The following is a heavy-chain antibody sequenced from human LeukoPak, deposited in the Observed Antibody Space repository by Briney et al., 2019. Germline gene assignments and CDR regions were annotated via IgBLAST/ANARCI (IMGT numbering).Heavy chain of an antibody. CDR3: ARDGPMPYDY. J-gene: IGHJ4*02. D-gene: IGHD2-2*01. Sequence: SETLSLTCTVSGGSISSYYWSWIRQPPGKGLEWIGYIYYSGSTNYNPSLKSRVAISVDTSKNQFSLKVSSVTAADTAVYYCARDGPMPYDYWGQGTLVTVSS. CDR2: IYYSGST. CDR1: GGSISSYY. V-gene: IGHV4-59*01.